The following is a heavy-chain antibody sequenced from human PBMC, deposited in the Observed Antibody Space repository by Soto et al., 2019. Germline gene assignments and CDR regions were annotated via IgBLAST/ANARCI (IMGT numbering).Heavy chain of an antibody. CDR1: GYSFTSYW. CDR3: ARLVFDWFPIPALAFSY. Sequence: GESLKISCKGSGYSFTSYWINWVRQMPGKGLEWMGIIYPGNSETRYSPSFQGQVTISADKSINTAYLQWSSLKASDTAMYYCARLVFDWFPIPALAFSYWGQGSLDPICS. V-gene: IGHV5-51*01. CDR2: IYPGNSET. J-gene: IGHJ4*02. D-gene: IGHD3-9*01.